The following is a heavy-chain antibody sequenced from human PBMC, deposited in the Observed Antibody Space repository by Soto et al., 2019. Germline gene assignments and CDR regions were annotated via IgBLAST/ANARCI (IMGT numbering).Heavy chain of an antibody. D-gene: IGHD3-22*01. J-gene: IGHJ4*02. CDR3: ARGPTDYYDNSGDYFLDY. CDR1: GYTFTTYG. CDR2: ISTYNGTT. Sequence: QDQLVQSGAEGKKPGASVKVSCKASGYTFTTYGMSWVRQAPGQGLDWMGWISTYNGTTKYAERLEGRVTMTTDTTTSTAYMEMRSLRSDDTAVYYCARGPTDYYDNSGDYFLDYWGQGTLVTVSS. V-gene: IGHV1-18*01.